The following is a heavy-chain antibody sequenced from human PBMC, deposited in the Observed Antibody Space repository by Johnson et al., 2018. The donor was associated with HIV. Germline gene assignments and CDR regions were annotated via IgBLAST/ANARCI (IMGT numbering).Heavy chain of an antibody. D-gene: IGHD6-13*01. CDR2: ISFDGTTE. J-gene: IGHJ3*02. CDR3: AKRQYSSSWHDAFEI. CDR1: GFTFSSYG. Sequence: VQLVESGGGVVQPGRSLRLSCAASGFTFSSYGMHWVRQAPGKGLEWVSIISFDGTTEYYTDSVKGRFTISRDNFNSTLYLQMNNLRTEDTAIYYCAKRQYSSSWHDAFEIWGQGTMVTISS. V-gene: IGHV3-30*19.